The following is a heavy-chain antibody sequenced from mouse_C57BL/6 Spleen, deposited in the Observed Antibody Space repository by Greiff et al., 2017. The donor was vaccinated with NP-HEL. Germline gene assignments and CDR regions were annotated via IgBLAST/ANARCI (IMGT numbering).Heavy chain of an antibody. V-gene: IGHV5-6*01. CDR2: ISSGGSYT. J-gene: IGHJ2*01. Sequence: EVQLVESGGDLVKPGGSLKLSCAASGFTFSSYGMSWVRQTPDKRLEWVATISSGGSYTYYPDSVKGRFTISRDNAKNTLYLQMSSLKSEDTAMYYGARQEGVDYYYFVYWGQGTTLTVSS. D-gene: IGHD2-13*01. CDR3: ARQEGVDYYYFVY. CDR1: GFTFSSYG.